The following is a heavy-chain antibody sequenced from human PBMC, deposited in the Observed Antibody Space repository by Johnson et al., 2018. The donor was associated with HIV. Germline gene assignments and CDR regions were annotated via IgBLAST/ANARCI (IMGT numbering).Heavy chain of an antibody. V-gene: IGHV3-30-3*02. D-gene: IGHD3-10*01. CDR3: AKTMAQGEYAFDV. J-gene: IGHJ3*01. Sequence: QVQLVESGGGLVQPGGSLRLSCAASGFTFSSYAMHWVRQAPGKGLEWVAVISYDGSNKYYADSVKGRFTISRDNSKNTLYLQMNSLRAEDTAVYYCAKTMAQGEYAFDVWGQGTLVTVSS. CDR1: GFTFSSYA. CDR2: ISYDGSNK.